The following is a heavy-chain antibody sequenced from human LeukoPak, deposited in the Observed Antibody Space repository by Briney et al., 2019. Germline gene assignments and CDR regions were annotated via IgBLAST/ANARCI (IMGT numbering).Heavy chain of an antibody. Sequence: PSETLSLTCTVSGGSISSTSWNWIRQPPGKGLEWIGYIYHSGSTNYNSSLKSRVTISLDTSKNQFSLKLNSVTAADTAVYYCARGSITVPGNFDYWGEGTLVTVSS. V-gene: IGHV4-59*01. CDR2: IYHSGST. CDR3: ARGSITVPGNFDY. J-gene: IGHJ4*02. D-gene: IGHD6-19*01. CDR1: GGSISSTS.